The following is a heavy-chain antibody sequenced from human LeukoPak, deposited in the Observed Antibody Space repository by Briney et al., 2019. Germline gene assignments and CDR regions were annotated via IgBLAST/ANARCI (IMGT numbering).Heavy chain of an antibody. J-gene: IGHJ6*02. V-gene: IGHV3-73*01. Sequence: GSLRLSCAASGFTFSSSAMHWVRQASGKGLEWVGRIISKANSYATAYAASVKGRFTISRDDSKNTAYLQMNSLKTEDTAVYYCTSRMTTYDYYYYYGMDVWGQGTTVTVSS. D-gene: IGHD1-1*01. CDR2: IISKANSYAT. CDR1: GFTFSSSA. CDR3: TSRMTTYDYYYYYGMDV.